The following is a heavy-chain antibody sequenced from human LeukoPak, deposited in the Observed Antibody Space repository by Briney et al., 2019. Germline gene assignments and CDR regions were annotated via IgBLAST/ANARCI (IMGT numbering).Heavy chain of an antibody. J-gene: IGHJ6*02. V-gene: IGHV1-8*01. D-gene: IGHD2-2*01. Sequence: ASVKVSCKASGYTFTSYDINWVRQATGQGLEWMGWMNPNSGNTGYAQKFQGRVTMTRNTSISTAYMELSSLRSEDTAVYYCARGADCSSTSCRHTIYYYYGMDVWGQGTTVTASS. CDR2: MNPNSGNT. CDR3: ARGADCSSTSCRHTIYYYYGMDV. CDR1: GYTFTSYD.